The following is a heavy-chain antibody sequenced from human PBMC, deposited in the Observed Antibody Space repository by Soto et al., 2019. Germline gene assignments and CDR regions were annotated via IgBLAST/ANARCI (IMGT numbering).Heavy chain of an antibody. J-gene: IGHJ6*03. V-gene: IGHV3-9*01. CDR2: ISWNSGIR. D-gene: IGHD1-7*01. CDR1: GFTFDDYG. Sequence: EVQLVESGGGMVQPGRSLRLSCAASGFTFDDYGMHWVRQAPGRGLEWVSGISWNSGIRGYADFVKGRFTLSRDNGKNSLHLQMNSLRAEETALYYCAKGTGSNCNFDPFYYMDVWGKGPTVTVSS. CDR3: AKGTGSNCNFDPFYYMDV.